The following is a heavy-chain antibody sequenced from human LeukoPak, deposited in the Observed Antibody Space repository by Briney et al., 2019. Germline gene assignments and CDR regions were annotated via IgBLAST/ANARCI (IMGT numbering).Heavy chain of an antibody. V-gene: IGHV3-74*03. J-gene: IGHJ6*04. D-gene: IGHD3-16*01. CDR3: PKDPGYETWGPFWGGMDV. CDR1: GFTFSSSW. Sequence: PGGSLRLSCAASGFTFSSSWMHWVRQAPGKGLVWVSRITRDGSSTTYADSVKGRFTTSRDNAKNTLYLQMDSLRDDDPAVFSCPKDPGYETWGPFWGGMDVWGNGTTVIVYS. CDR2: ITRDGSST.